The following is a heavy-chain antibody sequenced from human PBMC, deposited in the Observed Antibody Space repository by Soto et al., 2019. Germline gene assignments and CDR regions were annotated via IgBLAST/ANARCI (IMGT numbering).Heavy chain of an antibody. Sequence: QVQLVQSGAEVKKPGSSVKVSCKASGGTFSTSALAWVRQAPRQGLEWMGGIIPFLGASTYAQKFQGRVTIIADESTSTATMELSSLRSEDTAVYFCAREPCSTIRCYNSDYYYGMDVWGQGTTVTASS. V-gene: IGHV1-69*01. J-gene: IGHJ6*02. CDR2: IIPFLGAS. CDR1: GGTFSTSA. CDR3: AREPCSTIRCYNSDYYYGMDV. D-gene: IGHD2-2*02.